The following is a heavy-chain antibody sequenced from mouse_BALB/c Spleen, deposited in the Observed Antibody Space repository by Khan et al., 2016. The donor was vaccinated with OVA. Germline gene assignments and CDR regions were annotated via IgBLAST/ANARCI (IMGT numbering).Heavy chain of an antibody. CDR2: IIPSNDYT. Sequence: QVQLKQSGAELARPGASVKMSCKASGYTFTTYTIHWVKQRPGQGLEWIGYIIPSNDYTNYNQKFKDRATLTADKSSSTAYMQLSSLTSEDSAVYYCVREGAYYRSDSLFSYWGQGTLVTVSA. J-gene: IGHJ3*01. CDR3: VREGAYYRSDSLFSY. V-gene: IGHV1-4*01. D-gene: IGHD2-14*01. CDR1: GYTFTTYT.